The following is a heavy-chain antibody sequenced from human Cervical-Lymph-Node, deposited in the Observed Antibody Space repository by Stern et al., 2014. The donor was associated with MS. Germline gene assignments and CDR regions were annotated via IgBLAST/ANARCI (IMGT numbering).Heavy chain of an antibody. CDR3: ARDRCSTTNCPMGY. CDR2: ISTSSRYK. CDR1: GFPFGSYT. Sequence: EVQLVESGGGLVKPGGSLRLSCTASGFPFGSYTMNWVRQAPGKGLEWVASISTSSRYKFYTDSLKGRFTISRDNARNSLYLQMNSLRVEDTAVYYCARDRCSTTNCPMGYWGQGTLVTVSS. V-gene: IGHV3-21*01. J-gene: IGHJ4*02. D-gene: IGHD2-2*01.